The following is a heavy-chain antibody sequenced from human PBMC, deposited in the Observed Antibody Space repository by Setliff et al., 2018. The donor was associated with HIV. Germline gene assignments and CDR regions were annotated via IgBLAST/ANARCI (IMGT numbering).Heavy chain of an antibody. Sequence: SETLSLTCTVSGGSISSGGYYWSWIRQHPGKGLEWIGYIYYSGSTYYNPSLKSRVTISVDTSKNQLSLKLSSVTAADTAVYYCARGLGEYYDFWSGYSTGIKRGRYFDYWGQGTLVTVS. V-gene: IGHV4-31*03. J-gene: IGHJ4*02. CDR1: GGSISSGGYY. CDR3: ARGLGEYYDFWSGYSTGIKRGRYFDY. D-gene: IGHD3-3*01. CDR2: IYYSGST.